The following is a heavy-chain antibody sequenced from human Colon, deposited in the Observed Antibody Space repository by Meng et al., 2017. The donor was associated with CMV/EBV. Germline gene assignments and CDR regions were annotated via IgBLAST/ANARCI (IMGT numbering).Heavy chain of an antibody. CDR3: ARASSSTQFGDYYYGMDV. CDR1: GYTFTGYY. Sequence: ASVKVSCKASGYTFTGYYMHWVRQAPGQGLEWMGWISAYNGETKFDEKFQDRVTMTTDTPTSTAYMELRSLRSDDTAVYYCARASSSTQFGDYYYGMDVWGQGTTVTVSS. CDR2: ISAYNGET. V-gene: IGHV1-18*04. D-gene: IGHD3-3*01. J-gene: IGHJ6*02.